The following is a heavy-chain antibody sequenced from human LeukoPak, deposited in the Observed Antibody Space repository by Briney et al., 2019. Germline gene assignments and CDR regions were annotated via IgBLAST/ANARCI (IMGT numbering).Heavy chain of an antibody. CDR2: ISYDGSNE. V-gene: IGHV3-30*04. Sequence: HSGGSLRLSCAASGFTFSSYVMHWVRQAPGKGLEGVAIISYDGSNEYYADSVKGRFTISRDNSKNTLYLQMNSLRAADTAVYYCARDPYSGNYGNYYYYYMDVWGKGTTVTISS. CDR1: GFTFSSYV. J-gene: IGHJ6*03. D-gene: IGHD1-26*01. CDR3: ARDPYSGNYGNYYYYYMDV.